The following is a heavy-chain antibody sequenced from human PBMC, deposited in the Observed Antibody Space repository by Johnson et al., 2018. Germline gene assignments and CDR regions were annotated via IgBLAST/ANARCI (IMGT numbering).Heavy chain of an antibody. Sequence: VQLQESGGGLVQPGGSLRLSCAASGFTFRSYDMHWVRQVTGKGLEWVSGIGIDGATYYADSVKGRFTISRDNSKNTLYLQMNSLRAEDTAVYYCARDSRDSSGYGYYYYMDVWGKGTTVTVSS. J-gene: IGHJ6*03. CDR2: IGIDGAT. D-gene: IGHD3-22*01. CDR3: ARDSRDSSGYGYYYYMDV. CDR1: GFTFRSYD. V-gene: IGHV3-13*01.